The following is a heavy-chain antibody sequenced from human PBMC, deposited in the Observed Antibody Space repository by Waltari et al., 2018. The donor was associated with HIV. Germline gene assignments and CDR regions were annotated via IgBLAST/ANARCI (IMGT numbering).Heavy chain of an antibody. D-gene: IGHD3-10*01. Sequence: QVQLQESGPGPVKPSASLSLTCASSGYYLSSGFFWPWIRQPPGEGLVCIGNVYPSGATTYNPSLESRVSISLDTSANKFSLKLTSVTAADTAVYYCARYGSGTSFEYWGQGARVTVSS. CDR2: VYPSGAT. V-gene: IGHV4-38-2*01. J-gene: IGHJ4*02. CDR3: ARYGSGTSFEY. CDR1: GYYLSSGFF.